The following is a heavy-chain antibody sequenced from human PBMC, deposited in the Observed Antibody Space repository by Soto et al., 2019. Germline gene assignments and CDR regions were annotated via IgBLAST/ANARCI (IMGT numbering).Heavy chain of an antibody. CDR3: AHIPTSPPSDYYYYYGMDV. J-gene: IGHJ6*02. Sequence: PGGSLRLSCAASGFTFSSYGMHWVRQAPGKGLEWVAVISYDGSNKYYADSVKGRFTISRDNSKNTLYLQMNSLRAEDTAVYYCAHIPTSPPSDYYYYYGMDVRGQGTTVTVSS. V-gene: IGHV3-30*03. CDR1: GFTFSSYG. CDR2: ISYDGSNK. D-gene: IGHD2-2*02.